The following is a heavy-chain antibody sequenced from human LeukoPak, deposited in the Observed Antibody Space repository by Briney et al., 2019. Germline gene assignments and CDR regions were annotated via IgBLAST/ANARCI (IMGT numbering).Heavy chain of an antibody. D-gene: IGHD3-22*01. CDR1: GGSISSGGYY. CDR2: IYYSGST. V-gene: IGHV4-31*03. CDR3: ASTAHYYDSSGYFDY. Sequence: PSETLSLTCTVSGGSISSGGYYWSWIRQHPGKGLEWIGYIYYSGSTYYNPSLKSRVTISVDTSKNQFSLKLSSVTAADTAVYYCASTAHYYDSSGYFDYWGQGTLVTVSS. J-gene: IGHJ4*02.